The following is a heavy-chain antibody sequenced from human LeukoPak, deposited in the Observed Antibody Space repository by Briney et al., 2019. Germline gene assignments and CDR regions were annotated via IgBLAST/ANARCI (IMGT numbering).Heavy chain of an antibody. CDR1: GGSISSSSYY. CDR2: IYYSGST. D-gene: IGHD6-13*01. CDR3: ARLKGIAAAVAY. J-gene: IGHJ4*02. Sequence: SETLSLTCTVSGGSISSSSYYWGWIRQPPGKGLEWIGSIYYSGSTYYNPSLKSRVTISVDTSKNQFSLKLSSVTAADTAVYYCARLKGIAAAVAYWGQGTLVTVSS. V-gene: IGHV4-39*01.